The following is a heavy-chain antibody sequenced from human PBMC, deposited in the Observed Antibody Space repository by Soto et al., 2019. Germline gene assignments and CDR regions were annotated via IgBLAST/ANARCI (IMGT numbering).Heavy chain of an antibody. J-gene: IGHJ5*02. D-gene: IGHD2-2*01. CDR3: ASDCSSTSCFPGWFDP. V-gene: IGHV4-31*03. CDR1: GGSISSGGYY. Sequence: QVQLQESGPGLVKPSQTLSLTCTVSGGSISSGGYYWSWIRQHPGKGLEWLGYIYYSGSTYYNPSLKRGVTIPVDTSKNQCSLNLSSVTAAGTAVYYCASDCSSTSCFPGWFDPWGQGTLVTVSS. CDR2: IYYSGST.